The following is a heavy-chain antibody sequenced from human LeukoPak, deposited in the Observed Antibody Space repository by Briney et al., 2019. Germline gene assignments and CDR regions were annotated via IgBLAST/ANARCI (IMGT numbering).Heavy chain of an antibody. CDR3: ARGIFDWLLPGY. D-gene: IGHD3-9*01. J-gene: IGHJ4*02. CDR2: IYHSGST. V-gene: IGHV4-4*09. CDR1: GGSISSYY. Sequence: SETLSLTCTVSGGSISSYYWSWIRQPPGKGLEWIGYIYHSGSTYYNPSLKSRVTISVDTSKNQFSLKLSSVTAADTAIYYCARGIFDWLLPGYWGQGALVTVSS.